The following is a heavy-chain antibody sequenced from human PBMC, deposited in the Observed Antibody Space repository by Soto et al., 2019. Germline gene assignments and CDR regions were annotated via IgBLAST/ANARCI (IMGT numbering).Heavy chain of an antibody. V-gene: IGHV4-59*12. Sequence: SETLSLTCTVSGVSISSYYWSWIRQPPGKGLEWIGYIYYSGSTNYNPSLKSRVTISVDTSKNQFSLKLSSVTAADTAVYYCARADVTSVVVITSDAFDIWGQGTMVTVSS. D-gene: IGHD3-22*01. CDR3: ARADVTSVVVITSDAFDI. CDR1: GVSISSYY. CDR2: IYYSGST. J-gene: IGHJ3*02.